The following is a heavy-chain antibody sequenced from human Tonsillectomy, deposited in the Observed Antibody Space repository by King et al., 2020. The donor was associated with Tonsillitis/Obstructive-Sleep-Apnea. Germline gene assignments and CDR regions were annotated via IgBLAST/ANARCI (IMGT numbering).Heavy chain of an antibody. V-gene: IGHV3-15*01. D-gene: IGHD3-16*02. CDR3: STSWGDYIRHNYRLDYFDY. J-gene: IGHJ4*02. Sequence: VQLVESGGGLVKPGGSLILSCAVSGFTFTNAWMSWVRQAPGKGLEWVGRIKRKTDGGTTDYAAPVKGRFTISRDDSKNTLFLQMNSLKTEDTAVYYCSTSWGDYIRHNYRLDYFDYWGQGTQVTVSS. CDR1: GFTFTNAW. CDR2: IKRKTDGGTT.